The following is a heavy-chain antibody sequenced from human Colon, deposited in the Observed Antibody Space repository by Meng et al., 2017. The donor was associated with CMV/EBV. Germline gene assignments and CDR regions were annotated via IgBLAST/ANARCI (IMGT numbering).Heavy chain of an antibody. D-gene: IGHD3-10*01. CDR1: GFIFRDYW. V-gene: IGHV3-7*01. J-gene: IGHJ4*02. CDR3: ARPFGAGSLDADLGY. Sequence: GESLKISCTTSGFIFRDYWMSWARQDPGKGLEWVANINQDESVRRFVDSVKGRFTISRDNAKNTLYLQMSSLRVEDTAVYFCARPFGAGSLDADLGYWGQGTLVTVSS. CDR2: INQDESVR.